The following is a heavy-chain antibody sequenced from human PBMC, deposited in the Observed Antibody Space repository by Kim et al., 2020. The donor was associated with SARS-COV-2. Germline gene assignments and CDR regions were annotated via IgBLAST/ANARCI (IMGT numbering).Heavy chain of an antibody. CDR2: ITRCTRSI. CDR3: ARGLTYCDGDCP. V-gene: IGHV3-48*02. D-gene: IGHD2-21*02. J-gene: IGHJ5*02. Sequence: GESLRLSCAATGFTISTHDMHWDSQAQGKGLECVSSITRCTRSIFYADSVKGRLTISRDNAKNSLYLQMDSLRDEDTAVYYCARGLTYCDGDCPWGQGTLVTVSS. CDR1: GFTISTHD.